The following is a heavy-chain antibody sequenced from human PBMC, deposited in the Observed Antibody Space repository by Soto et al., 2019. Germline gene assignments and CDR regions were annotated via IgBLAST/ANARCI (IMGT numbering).Heavy chain of an antibody. J-gene: IGHJ4*02. CDR2: VDGSGGDT. D-gene: IGHD2-8*01. V-gene: IGHV3-23*01. Sequence: GGSMRISSAASGVPFNSHAICWPRQDPGTGPEWVAFVDGSGGDTSYADSVKGRFIISRDNSDNSLFLHMNSLRAEDTGRYFCAKEIFAAAYAATSAFDLWGQGTLVTVSS. CDR3: AKEIFAAAYAATSAFDL. CDR1: GVPFNSHA.